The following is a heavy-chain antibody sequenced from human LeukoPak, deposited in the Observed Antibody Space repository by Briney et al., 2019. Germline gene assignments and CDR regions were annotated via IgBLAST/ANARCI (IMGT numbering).Heavy chain of an antibody. CDR2: INWNGGST. V-gene: IGHV3-20*04. CDR3: ARGKMVGSTAWGGLDY. CDR1: GFTFDDHD. J-gene: IGHJ4*02. D-gene: IGHD2-8*01. Sequence: PGGALRLSCVASGFTFDDHDMSWVRQAPGKGLEWVSNINWNGGSTGYADYVKGRFTISRNNAKNTLYLQLNSLRAEDTAFYYCARGKMVGSTAWGGLDYWGQGTLVTVSS.